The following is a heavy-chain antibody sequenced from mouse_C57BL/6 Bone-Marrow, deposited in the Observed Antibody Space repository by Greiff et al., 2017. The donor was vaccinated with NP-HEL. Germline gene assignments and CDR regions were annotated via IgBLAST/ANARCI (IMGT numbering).Heavy chain of an antibody. D-gene: IGHD2-1*01. V-gene: IGHV1-64*01. CDR1: GYTFTSYW. Sequence: VKLQQPGAELVKPGASVKLSCKASGYTFTSYWMHWVKQRPGQGLEWIGMIHPNSGSTNYNEKFKSKATLTVDKSSSTAYMQLSSLTSEDSAVYYCARAMVTEGFAYWGQGTLVTVSA. CDR2: IHPNSGST. CDR3: ARAMVTEGFAY. J-gene: IGHJ3*01.